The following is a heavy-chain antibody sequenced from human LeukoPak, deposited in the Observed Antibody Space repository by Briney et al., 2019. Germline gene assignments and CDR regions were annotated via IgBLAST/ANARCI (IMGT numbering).Heavy chain of an antibody. CDR1: GFTFSNYW. V-gene: IGHV3-7*04. Sequence: GGSLRLSCAASGFTFSNYWMSWVRQAPGKGLEWVANIKQDGSEEVYVDSLKGRFTISRDNAKNSLYLQMNSLRAEDTAVYYCARGTIAAAGYYYFDYWGQGTQVTVSS. CDR3: ARGTIAAAGYYYFDY. D-gene: IGHD6-13*01. J-gene: IGHJ4*02. CDR2: IKQDGSEE.